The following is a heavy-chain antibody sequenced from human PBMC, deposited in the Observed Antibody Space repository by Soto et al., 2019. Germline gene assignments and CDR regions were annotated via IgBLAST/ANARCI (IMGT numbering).Heavy chain of an antibody. D-gene: IGHD2-8*01. CDR1: GFTFSSYS. CDR2: ISSSSSTI. Sequence: GGSLRLSCAASGFTFSSYSMNWVRQAPGKGLEWVSYISSSSSTIYYADSVKGRFTISRDNAKNSLYLQMNSLRAEDTAVYYCARDRSLGVPWGHDAFDIWGQGTMVTVSS. CDR3: ARDRSLGVPWGHDAFDI. J-gene: IGHJ3*02. V-gene: IGHV3-48*01.